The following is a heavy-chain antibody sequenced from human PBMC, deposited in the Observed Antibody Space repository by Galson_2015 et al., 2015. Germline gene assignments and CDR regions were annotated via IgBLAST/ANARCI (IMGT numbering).Heavy chain of an antibody. CDR1: GYTFTGYY. J-gene: IGHJ4*02. D-gene: IGHD4-11*01. CDR2: INPNSGGT. Sequence: SVKVSCKASGYTFTGYYVGWVRQAPGQGLEWMGRINPNSGGTSYAQKFQGWVTMTRDTSISTAYMELSRLTSDDTAVYYCARGYSTYYFDYWGQGTLVTVSS. CDR3: ARGYSTYYFDY. V-gene: IGHV1-2*04.